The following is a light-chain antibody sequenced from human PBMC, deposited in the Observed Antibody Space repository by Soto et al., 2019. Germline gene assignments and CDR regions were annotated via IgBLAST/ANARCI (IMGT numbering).Light chain of an antibody. V-gene: IGKV1-39*01. CDR3: QQSYSTIT. Sequence: IRMTQSPSSLSASVGDRVTITCRASQSISSYLNWYQQKPGKAPKLLIYAASSLQSGVPSRFSASGYGTDFTLTISSLQPEDFATYYCQQSYSTITFGQGTRLEIK. CDR1: QSISSY. J-gene: IGKJ5*01. CDR2: AAS.